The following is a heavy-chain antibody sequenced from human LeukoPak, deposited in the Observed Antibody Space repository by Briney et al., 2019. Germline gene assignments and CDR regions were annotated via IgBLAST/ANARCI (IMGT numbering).Heavy chain of an antibody. CDR1: RFTFTTYS. V-gene: IGHV3-48*01. CDR3: AKTSLWDGSGHYYYMDV. D-gene: IGHD2-15*01. CDR2: INSSTSTI. Sequence: PGGSLRLSCAASRFTFTTYSMNWVRQAPGKGLEWISYINSSTSTIYYADSVKGRFTISRDNAKNSLYLQMNSLRAEDTALYYCAKTSLWDGSGHYYYMDVWGKGTTVTISS. J-gene: IGHJ6*03.